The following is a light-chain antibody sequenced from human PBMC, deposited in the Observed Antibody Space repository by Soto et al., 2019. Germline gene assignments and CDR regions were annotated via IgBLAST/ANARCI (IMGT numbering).Light chain of an antibody. J-gene: IGLJ1*01. V-gene: IGLV2-23*02. CDR2: EVS. CDR3: CSYAGSSTLYV. Sequence: QSALTQPASMSGSPGQSITISCTGTSSDVGSYNLVSWYQQHPGKAPKLMIYEVSKRPSGVSNRFSGSKSGNTASLTISGLQTEDEADYYCCSYAGSSTLYVFGTGTELTVL. CDR1: SSDVGSYNL.